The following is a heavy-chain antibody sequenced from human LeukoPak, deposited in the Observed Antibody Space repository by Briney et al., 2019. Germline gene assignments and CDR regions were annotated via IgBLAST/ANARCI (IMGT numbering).Heavy chain of an antibody. CDR1: GFSFSNYG. CDR2: IWFDGSNK. V-gene: IGHV3-33*01. J-gene: IGHJ4*02. CDR3: ARAGRYFDWLRLIDY. D-gene: IGHD3-9*01. Sequence: GRSLRLSCAASGFSFSNYGMHWVRQAPGKGLEWVAVIWFDGSNKYYADSVKGRFTISRDNSKNTLYLQMNSLRAEDTAVYYCARAGRYFDWLRLIDYWGQGTLVTVSS.